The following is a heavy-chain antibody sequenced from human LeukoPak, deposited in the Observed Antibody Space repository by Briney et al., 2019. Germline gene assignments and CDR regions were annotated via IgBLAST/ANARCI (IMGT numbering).Heavy chain of an antibody. Sequence: GGSLRLSCATSGFNFSAYTMNWVRQAPGKGLDWVSSISPTTTYIHYADSMKGRFTISRDNARRSLYLQMNSLRVEDTAMYYCVSSLHGFSYGPGYWGQGTLVVVSS. CDR3: VSSLHGFSYGPGY. CDR1: GFNFSAYT. V-gene: IGHV3-21*01. CDR2: ISPTTTYI. J-gene: IGHJ4*02. D-gene: IGHD3-10*01.